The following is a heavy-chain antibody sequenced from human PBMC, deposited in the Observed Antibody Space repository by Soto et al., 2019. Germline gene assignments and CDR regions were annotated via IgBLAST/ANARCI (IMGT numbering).Heavy chain of an antibody. D-gene: IGHD5-12*01. CDR2: NSAYNGNT. CDR3: ARGYSGYDPHPLPFDP. V-gene: IGHV1-18*04. Sequence: QVQLVQSGAEVKKPGASVKVSCKASGYTFTSYGISWVRQAPGQGLEWMGWNSAYNGNTNYAQKLQGRVTMTTDTFTSTAYMELRSLRSDDTAVYYCARGYSGYDPHPLPFDPWGQGTLVTVSS. J-gene: IGHJ5*02. CDR1: GYTFTSYG.